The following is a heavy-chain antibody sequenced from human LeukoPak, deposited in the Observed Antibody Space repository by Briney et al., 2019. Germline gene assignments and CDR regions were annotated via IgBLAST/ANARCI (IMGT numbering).Heavy chain of an antibody. CDR3: ARASGTGVIDY. Sequence: GGSLRLSCAVYGFTFSSYSMNWVRQAAGKGREWVSSISSSSSYIYYADSVKGRFTISRDNAKNSLYLQMNSLRAEDTAVYYCARASGTGVIDYWGQGTLVTVSS. V-gene: IGHV3-21*01. D-gene: IGHD3-10*01. CDR1: GFTFSSYS. J-gene: IGHJ4*02. CDR2: ISSSSSYI.